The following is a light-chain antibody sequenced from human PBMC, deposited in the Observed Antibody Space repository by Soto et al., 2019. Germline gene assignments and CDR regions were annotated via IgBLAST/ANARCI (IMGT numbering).Light chain of an antibody. CDR1: ESVSSSY. CDR2: GTY. V-gene: IGKV3-20*01. J-gene: IGKJ1*01. Sequence: EIVLTQSPGTLSLSPGERATLSCRASESVSSSYLAWYQQKPGQAPTLLIYGTYNRATGIPGRFSGSGSGTDFTLTISRLEPEDFAVYFCQQYDKSPRTFGLGTKVEIK. CDR3: QQYDKSPRT.